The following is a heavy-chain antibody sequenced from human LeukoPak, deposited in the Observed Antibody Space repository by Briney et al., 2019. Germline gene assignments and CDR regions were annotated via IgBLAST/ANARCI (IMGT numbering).Heavy chain of an antibody. J-gene: IGHJ5*02. V-gene: IGHV4-59*01. CDR3: ARDRWGIAAAGTDR. Sequence: SETLSLTCTVSGGSISSYYWSWIRQPPGKGLEWIGYIYYSGSTNYNPSLKSRVTISVDPSKNQFSLKLSSVTAADTAVYYCARDRWGIAAAGTDRWGQGTLVTVSS. D-gene: IGHD6-13*01. CDR2: IYYSGST. CDR1: GGSISSYY.